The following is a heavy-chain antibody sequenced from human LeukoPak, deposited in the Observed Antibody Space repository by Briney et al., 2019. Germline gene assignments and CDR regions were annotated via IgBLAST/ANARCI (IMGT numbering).Heavy chain of an antibody. D-gene: IGHD3-16*02. CDR1: GFTFSDYY. Sequence: GGSLRLSCAVSGFTFSDYYMSWIRQAPGKGLEWVSSISSSSSYIYYADSVKGRFTISRDNAKNSPYLQMNSLRAEDTAVYYCARDQRPFNMITFEGVIGEEALDIWGQGTMVTVSS. V-gene: IGHV3-11*06. CDR3: ARDQRPFNMITFEGVIGEEALDI. CDR2: ISSSSSYI. J-gene: IGHJ3*02.